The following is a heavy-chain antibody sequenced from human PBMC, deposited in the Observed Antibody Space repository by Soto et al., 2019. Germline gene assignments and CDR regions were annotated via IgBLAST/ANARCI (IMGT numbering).Heavy chain of an antibody. J-gene: IGHJ4*02. Sequence: SETLSLTCTVSGGSISTYYWTWIRQPPGKGLEWIGYIYYLGSTDYNPSLKSRVTISVDTSKRQFSLRLTSVTAADTAVYYCARDGYDGSGSPYPAYWGPGTQVTVSS. CDR1: GGSISTYY. CDR3: ARDGYDGSGSPYPAY. CDR2: IYYLGST. D-gene: IGHD3-10*01. V-gene: IGHV4-59*01.